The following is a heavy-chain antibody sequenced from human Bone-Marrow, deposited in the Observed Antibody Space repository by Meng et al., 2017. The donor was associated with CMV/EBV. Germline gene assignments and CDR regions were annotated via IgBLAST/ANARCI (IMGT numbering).Heavy chain of an antibody. CDR2: INPNSGGT. J-gene: IGHJ4*02. D-gene: IGHD6-6*01. CDR1: GYTFTGYY. V-gene: IGHV1-2*02. Sequence: ASVKVSCKASGYTFTGYYMHWVRQAPGQGLEWMGWINPNSGGTNYAQKFQGRVTMTRDTSISTAYMELSRLRSDDTAVYYCARGLRQLPPHAKLVGFTYYFDYWGQGTLVTVSS. CDR3: ARGLRQLPPHAKLVGFTYYFDY.